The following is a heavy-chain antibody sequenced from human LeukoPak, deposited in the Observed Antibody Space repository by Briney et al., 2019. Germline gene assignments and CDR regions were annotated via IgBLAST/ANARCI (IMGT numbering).Heavy chain of an antibody. J-gene: IGHJ2*01. CDR1: GGSMTRYY. CDR2: IYYSGGS. CDR3: ARSPSLYNSSWKTPAAHVDL. V-gene: IGHV4-59*01. D-gene: IGHD6-13*01. Sequence: PSETLSLTCTFSGGSMTRYYWTWIRQPPGKGLEWIGNIYYSGGSNYNPSLESRVTISVDTSKNQISLKLSSVTAADAAVYYCARSPSLYNSSWKTPAAHVDLRGRGTLVTVSS.